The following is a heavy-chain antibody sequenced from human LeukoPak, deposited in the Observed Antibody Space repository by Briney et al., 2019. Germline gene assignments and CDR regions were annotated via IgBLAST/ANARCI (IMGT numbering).Heavy chain of an antibody. CDR2: IYTSGST. CDR3: ARDGAAAGMYYFDY. J-gene: IGHJ4*02. V-gene: IGHV4-4*07. D-gene: IGHD6-13*01. Sequence: PSETLSLTCTVSGGSISSYYWSWIRQPAGKGLEWIGRIYTSGSTNYNPSLKSRVTMSVDTSKNQFSLKLSSVTAADTAVYYCARDGAAAGMYYFDYWGQGTLVTVSS. CDR1: GGSISSYY.